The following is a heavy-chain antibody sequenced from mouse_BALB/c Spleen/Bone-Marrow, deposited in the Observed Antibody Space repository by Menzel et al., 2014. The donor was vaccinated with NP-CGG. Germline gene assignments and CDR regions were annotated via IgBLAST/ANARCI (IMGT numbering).Heavy chain of an antibody. CDR1: GYTFTSYW. CDR2: INPSNGGT. J-gene: IGHJ2*01. CDR3: RIGGLDY. Sequence: QVQLQQSGVDLVKPGASVMLSCKASGYTFTSYWMHWVKPRPGQGFEWIGEINPSNGGTNYNEKFKRKATMTVDKSSSPAYMQLSSLTSEGSAVLCFRIGGLDYLGQGATVTISP. V-gene: IGHV1S16*01.